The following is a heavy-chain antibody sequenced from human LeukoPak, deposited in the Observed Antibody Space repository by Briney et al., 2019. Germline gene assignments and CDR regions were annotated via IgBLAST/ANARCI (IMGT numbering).Heavy chain of an antibody. V-gene: IGHV1-69*06. CDR3: ARKVPNDSSGYYYRGQFDP. Sequence: SVKVSCNPSGRTFSSYAISWVRQAPGHGLEWMGGIIPIFGTANYAQKFQGRVTITADKSTSTAYMELSSLRSEDTAVYYCARKVPNDSSGYYYRGQFDPWGQGTLVTVSS. CDR1: GRTFSSYA. CDR2: IIPIFGTA. J-gene: IGHJ5*02. D-gene: IGHD3-22*01.